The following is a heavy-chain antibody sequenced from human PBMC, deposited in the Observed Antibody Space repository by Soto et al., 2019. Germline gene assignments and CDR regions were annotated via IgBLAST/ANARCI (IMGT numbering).Heavy chain of an antibody. CDR2: INHSGST. Sequence: SETLSLTCAVYGGSFSGYYWSWIRQPPGXGXXWIGEINHSGSTNYNPSLKSRVTISVDTSKNQFSLKLSSVTAADTAVYYCARGSEVGDSSGWQPPYYFDYWGQGTLVTVSS. J-gene: IGHJ4*02. D-gene: IGHD6-19*01. CDR3: ARGSEVGDSSGWQPPYYFDY. CDR1: GGSFSGYY. V-gene: IGHV4-34*01.